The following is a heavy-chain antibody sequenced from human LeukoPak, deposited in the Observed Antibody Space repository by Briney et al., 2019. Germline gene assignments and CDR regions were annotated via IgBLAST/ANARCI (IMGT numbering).Heavy chain of an antibody. J-gene: IGHJ2*01. Sequence: PGGSLRLSCAASGFTFDDYGMSWVRQAPGKGLEWVSGINWNGGSTGYADSVKGRFTISRDNSKNTPYLQMNSLRGEDTAVYYCAKNESSWFFDLWGRGTLVTVSS. V-gene: IGHV3-20*04. CDR2: INWNGGST. D-gene: IGHD1-26*01. CDR1: GFTFDDYG. CDR3: AKNESSWFFDL.